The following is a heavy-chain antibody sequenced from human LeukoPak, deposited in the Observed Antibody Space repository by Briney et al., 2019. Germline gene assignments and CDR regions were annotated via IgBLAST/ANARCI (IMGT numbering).Heavy chain of an antibody. CDR3: AREIVSAVAGNFDY. V-gene: IGHV3-48*03. CDR2: ISNTDETR. D-gene: IGHD6-19*01. J-gene: IGHJ4*02. Sequence: PGRSLRLSCAASGFNFRSYEMNWVRQAPGQGLEWVSYISNTDETRTYADSVKGRFTISRDNAKNSLHLEMNSLRAEDTAVYYCAREIVSAVAGNFDYWGQGTLVTVSS. CDR1: GFNFRSYE.